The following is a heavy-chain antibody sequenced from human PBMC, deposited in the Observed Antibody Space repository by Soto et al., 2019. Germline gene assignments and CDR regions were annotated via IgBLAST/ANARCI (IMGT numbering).Heavy chain of an antibody. CDR3: ARVPDR. CDR2: IYHSGST. V-gene: IGHV4-30-2*01. CDR1: GASISSNTYY. D-gene: IGHD2-2*01. J-gene: IGHJ5*02. Sequence: TLSLTCTVSGASISSNTYYWAWIRRPPGKGLEWIGYIYHSGSTYYNPSLKSRVTISVDRSKNQFSLKLSSVTAADTAVYYCARVPDRWGQGTLVTVSS.